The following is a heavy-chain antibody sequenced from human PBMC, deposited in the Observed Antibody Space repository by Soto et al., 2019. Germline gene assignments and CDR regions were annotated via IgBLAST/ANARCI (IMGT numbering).Heavy chain of an antibody. Sequence: GASVKVSCKASGGTFSSYDISWVRQAPGQGLEWMGGIIPIFGTANYAQKFQGRVTITADESTSTAYMELSSLRSEDTAVYYCARFEYSSTRGGIYYYYGMDVWGQGTTVTVSS. J-gene: IGHJ6*02. CDR2: IIPIFGTA. V-gene: IGHV1-69*13. CDR1: GGTFSSYD. D-gene: IGHD6-6*01. CDR3: ARFEYSSTRGGIYYYYGMDV.